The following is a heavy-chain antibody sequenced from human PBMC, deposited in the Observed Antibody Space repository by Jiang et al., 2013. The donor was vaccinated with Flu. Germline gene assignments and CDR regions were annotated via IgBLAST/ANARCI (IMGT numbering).Heavy chain of an antibody. CDR1: AFTFSYYG. J-gene: IGHJ4*02. CDR2: ISGSGNYI. D-gene: IGHD4-23*01. Sequence: RLSCAASAFTFSYYGMNWVRQAPGKGLEWVSSISGSGNYIYYADSVRGRFTISRDNAKNSLYLQMNSLRAEDTAVYYCATTMTNSRWDSYWGQGTLVTVSS. V-gene: IGHV3-21*01. CDR3: ATTMTNSRWDSY.